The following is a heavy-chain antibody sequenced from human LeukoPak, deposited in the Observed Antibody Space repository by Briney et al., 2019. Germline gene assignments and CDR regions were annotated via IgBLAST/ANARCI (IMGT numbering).Heavy chain of an antibody. V-gene: IGHV3-7*01. CDR3: AKAGSIAAAGYFDY. Sequence: GSLRLSCAASGFTFSSYWMSWVRQAPGKGLEWVATIKEDGSEKYYVDSVKGRFTISRDNAKNSVYLQMNSLRAEDTAVYYCAKAGSIAAAGYFDYWGQGTLVTVSS. D-gene: IGHD6-13*01. J-gene: IGHJ4*02. CDR1: GFTFSSYW. CDR2: IKEDGSEK.